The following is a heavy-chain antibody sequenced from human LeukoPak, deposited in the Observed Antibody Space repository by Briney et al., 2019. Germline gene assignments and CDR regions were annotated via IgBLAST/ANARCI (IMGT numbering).Heavy chain of an antibody. CDR2: MNPSSGNT. Sequence: ASVKVSCKASGYTFTSYDINWVRQATGQGLEWMGWMNPSSGNTGYAQKFQGRVTITRNTSISTAYMELSSLRSEDTAVYYCARGSRYDFWSGYYAPANYFDYWGQGTLVTVSS. J-gene: IGHJ4*02. CDR3: ARGSRYDFWSGYYAPANYFDY. V-gene: IGHV1-8*03. CDR1: GYTFTSYD. D-gene: IGHD3-3*01.